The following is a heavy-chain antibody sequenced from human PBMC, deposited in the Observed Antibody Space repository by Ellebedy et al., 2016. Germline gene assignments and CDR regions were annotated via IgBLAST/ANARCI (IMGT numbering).Heavy chain of an antibody. CDR1: GFTFSSVA. J-gene: IGHJ4*02. CDR2: ISVTGGSL. D-gene: IGHD3-22*01. CDR3: AKDLGGSSGYYSLFDS. Sequence: GGSLRLXXVASGFTFSSVAMSWVRQAPGKGLEWVSTISVTGGSLYYADSVKGRFTTSRGNSKNTLYLQMNSLRAEDTAVYYCAKDLGGSSGYYSLFDSWGQGTLVTVSS. V-gene: IGHV3-23*01.